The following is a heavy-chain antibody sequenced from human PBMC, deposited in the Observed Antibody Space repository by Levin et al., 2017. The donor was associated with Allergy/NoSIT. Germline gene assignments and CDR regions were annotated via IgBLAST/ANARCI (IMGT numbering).Heavy chain of an antibody. J-gene: IGHJ6*02. CDR1: GFTFSSNA. CDR3: GRDGGITCGGIWNAWDV. CDR2: ISYDGAHE. Sequence: PGGSLRLSCAASGFTFSSNAMHWVRQAPGKGLEWLAVISYDGAHEYHADSVKGRFTISRDNSRNNLYLQMSSLSPEDTAFYHCGRDGGITCGGIWNAWDVWCPGTTVTVAS. D-gene: IGHD3-16*01. V-gene: IGHV3-30-3*01.